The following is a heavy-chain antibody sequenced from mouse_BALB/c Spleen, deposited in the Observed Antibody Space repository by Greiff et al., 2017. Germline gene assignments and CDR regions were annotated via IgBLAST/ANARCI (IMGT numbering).Heavy chain of an antibody. CDR1: GYSITSDYA. D-gene: IGHD2-14*01. V-gene: IGHV3-2*02. CDR2: ISYSGST. Sequence: EVQLQQSGPGLVKPSQSLSLTCTVTGYSITSDYAWNWIRQFPGNKLEWMGYISYSGSTSYNPSLKSRISITRDTSKNQFFLQLNSVTTEDTATYYCARVGEVRRRGYYAMDYWGQGTSVTVSS. CDR3: ARVGEVRRRGYYAMDY. J-gene: IGHJ4*01.